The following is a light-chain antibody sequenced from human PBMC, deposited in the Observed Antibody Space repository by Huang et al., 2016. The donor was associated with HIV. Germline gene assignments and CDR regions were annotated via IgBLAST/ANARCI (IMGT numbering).Light chain of an antibody. Sequence: DIQMTQSPSSLSASVGDRVTITCRASQSISSYLNWYQQKPGKAPKLLIYAASSLQSGVPTRFRCSGAGTDFTLTISSLQPEDFATYYCQQSYSTPYTFAQGTKLEIK. J-gene: IGKJ2*01. V-gene: IGKV1-39*01. CDR1: QSISSY. CDR2: AAS. CDR3: QQSYSTPYT.